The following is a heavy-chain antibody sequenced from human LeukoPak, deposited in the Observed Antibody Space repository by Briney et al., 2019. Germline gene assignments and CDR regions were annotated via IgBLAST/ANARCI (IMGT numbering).Heavy chain of an antibody. Sequence: GGSLRLSCAASGFTFTKFWMHWARQAPGRGLVWVSRVKDDGISTLYADSVKGRFTISRGNAKNTLYLQMNSLRADDTALYYCATGPYAAFEMWGQGTMVTVSS. V-gene: IGHV3-74*01. CDR3: ATGPYAAFEM. J-gene: IGHJ3*02. CDR1: GFTFTKFW. D-gene: IGHD2-2*01. CDR2: VKDDGIST.